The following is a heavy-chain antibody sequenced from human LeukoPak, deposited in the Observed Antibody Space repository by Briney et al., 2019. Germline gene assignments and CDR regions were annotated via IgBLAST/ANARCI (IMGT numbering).Heavy chain of an antibody. CDR3: VRDSGSSYGYYFLH. J-gene: IGHJ1*01. Sequence: GRSLRLSCAASGFTFSSYSMYWVRQAPGKGLEWVSSISSSSSHMFYADSVKGRFSISRDNANNSLYLQMNSLRAEDTAVYYCVRDSGSSYGYYFLHWGQGTLVTVSS. CDR1: GFTFSSYS. D-gene: IGHD1-26*01. V-gene: IGHV3-21*01. CDR2: ISSSSSHM.